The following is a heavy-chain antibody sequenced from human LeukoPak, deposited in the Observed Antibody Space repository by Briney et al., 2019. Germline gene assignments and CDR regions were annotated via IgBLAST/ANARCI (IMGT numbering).Heavy chain of an antibody. CDR1: GGSIRSYY. J-gene: IGHJ4*02. D-gene: IGHD1-26*01. CDR3: ARALNPIVGGYYFDY. V-gene: IGHV4-4*07. Sequence: SETLSLTCTVSGGSIRSYYWSWIRQPAGKGLEWIGRIYISGSTNYNPSLKSRVTMSVDTSKNQFSLKLSSVTAADTAVYYCARALNPIVGGYYFDYWGQGTLVTVSS. CDR2: IYISGST.